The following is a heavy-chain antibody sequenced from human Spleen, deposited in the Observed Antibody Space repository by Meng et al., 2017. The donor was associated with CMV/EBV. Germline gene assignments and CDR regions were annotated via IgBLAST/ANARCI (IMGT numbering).Heavy chain of an antibody. CDR2: IITLITVA. J-gene: IGHJ5*02. D-gene: IGHD6-6*01. CDR1: GGTLSNYS. CDR3: ARARPARPRFATGGWFDP. V-gene: IGHV1-69*02. Sequence: SVKVSCKASGGTLSNYSISWVRQAPGQGLEWMGRIITLITVANYAQKFQGRITITADKSTGTAYMELRSLRSEDTAVYYCARARPARPRFATGGWFDPWGQGTLVTVSS.